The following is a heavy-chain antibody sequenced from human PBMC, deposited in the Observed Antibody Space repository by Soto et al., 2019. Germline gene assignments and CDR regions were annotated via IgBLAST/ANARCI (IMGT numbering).Heavy chain of an antibody. V-gene: IGHV3-23*01. J-gene: IGHJ4*02. Sequence: PGGSLRLSCTASGFTFSSYAVSWVRQAPGKGLEWVSGISGSGATAYYADSVRGRFTISRDNSKNTLFLQVNSLRAEDTAVYYCAKDVVVAATINFDYWGLGTLVTVSS. D-gene: IGHD2-15*01. CDR3: AKDVVVAATINFDY. CDR2: ISGSGATA. CDR1: GFTFSSYA.